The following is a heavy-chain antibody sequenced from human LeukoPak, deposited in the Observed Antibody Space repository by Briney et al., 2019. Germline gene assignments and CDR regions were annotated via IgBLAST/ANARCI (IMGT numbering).Heavy chain of an antibody. D-gene: IGHD6-19*01. CDR1: GFTFSSYA. CDR3: AKDPGGAVAGKCCSDY. V-gene: IGHV3-23*01. Sequence: GGSLRLSYAASGFTFSSYATTWVRQAPGKGLEWVSAISGSGGSTYYADSVKGRFTISRDNSKNTLYLQMNSLRAEDTAVYYCAKDPGGAVAGKCCSDYWGQGTLVTVSS. CDR2: ISGSGGST. J-gene: IGHJ4*02.